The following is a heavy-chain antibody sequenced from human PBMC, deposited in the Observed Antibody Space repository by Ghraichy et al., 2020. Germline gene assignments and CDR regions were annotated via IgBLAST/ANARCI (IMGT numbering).Heavy chain of an antibody. CDR2: INSDGSST. J-gene: IGHJ4*02. CDR1: GFTFSSYW. CDR3: ARLYSGTYYDLDY. V-gene: IGHV3-74*01. D-gene: IGHD1-26*01. Sequence: GESLNISCAASGFTFSSYWMHWVRQGPGKGLVWVSAINSDGSSTYYADSVKGRFTISRDNAKSTLFLQMNSLRDEDTAVYYCARLYSGTYYDLDYWGQGALVTVSS.